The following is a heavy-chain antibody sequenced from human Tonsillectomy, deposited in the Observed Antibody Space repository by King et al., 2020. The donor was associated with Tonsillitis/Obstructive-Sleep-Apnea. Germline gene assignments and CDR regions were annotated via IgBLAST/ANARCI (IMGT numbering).Heavy chain of an antibody. J-gene: IGHJ3*02. CDR3: TKDPGMTVVRAVIPDAFDI. V-gene: IGHV3-15*01. D-gene: IGHD3-10*01. CDR2: IKSKIDGVTT. Sequence: EVQLVESGGDLVEPGGSLRLSCAASGFTFSNAWMSWVRQAPGKGLEWVGRIKSKIDGVTTDYAAPVKGRLSISRDVSKNTLYLQMNSLKTEDTAVYYCTKDPGMTVVRAVIPDAFDIWGQGTTVTVSS. CDR1: GFTFSNAW.